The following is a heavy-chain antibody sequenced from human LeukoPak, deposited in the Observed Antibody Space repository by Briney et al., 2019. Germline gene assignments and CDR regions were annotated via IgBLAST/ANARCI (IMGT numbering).Heavy chain of an antibody. V-gene: IGHV4-61*05. D-gene: IGHD6-13*01. CDR2: IYYNGSP. CDR1: GGSISSSSYY. CDR3: ATFGYSNRGGWFDP. J-gene: IGHJ5*02. Sequence: PSETLSLTCTVSGGSISSSSYYWGWIRQPPGKGLEWIGYIYYNGSPNYNPSLKSRVTISVDTSKTQFSLKLSSVTAADTAVYYCATFGYSNRGGWFDPWGQGTLVTVSS.